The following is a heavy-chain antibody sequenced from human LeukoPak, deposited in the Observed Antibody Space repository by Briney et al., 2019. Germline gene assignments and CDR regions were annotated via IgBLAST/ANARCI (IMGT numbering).Heavy chain of an antibody. CDR2: ISYDGSNK. D-gene: IGHD1-26*01. CDR3: AKDLTPDIVGATTSYFDY. J-gene: IGHJ4*02. Sequence: PGGSLRLSCAASGFTFSSYAMHWVRQAPGKGLEWVAVISYDGSNKYYADSVKGRFTISRDNSKNTLYLQMNSLRAEDTAVYYCAKDLTPDIVGATTSYFDYWGQGTLVTVSS. V-gene: IGHV3-30-3*01. CDR1: GFTFSSYA.